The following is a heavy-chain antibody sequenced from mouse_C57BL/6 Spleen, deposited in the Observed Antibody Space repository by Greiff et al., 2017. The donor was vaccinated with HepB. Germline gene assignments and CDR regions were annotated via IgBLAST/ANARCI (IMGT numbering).Heavy chain of an antibody. J-gene: IGHJ2*01. Sequence: QVQLKESGPGILQPSQTLSLTCSFSGFSLSTVGMGVGWIRQPSGKGLEWLAHIWWDDDKYYNPALKSRLTISKDTSKNPVFLKIAHVDTADTATYYCARETGDITTVVAGDYWGQGTTLTVSS. V-gene: IGHV8-8*01. D-gene: IGHD1-1*01. CDR1: GFSLSTVGMG. CDR2: IWWDDDK. CDR3: ARETGDITTVVAGDY.